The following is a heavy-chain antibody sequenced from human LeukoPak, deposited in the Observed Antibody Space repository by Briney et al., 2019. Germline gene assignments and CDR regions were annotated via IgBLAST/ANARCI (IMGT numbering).Heavy chain of an antibody. CDR2: IYYSGST. V-gene: IGHV4-38-2*02. Sequence: SETLSLTCTVSGYSISSGYYWGWIRQPPGKGLECIGSIYYSGSTYYNPSLKSRVTISVDTSKNQFSLKLSSVTAADTAVYYCARLTFWSGYYYFDYWGQGTLVTVSS. D-gene: IGHD3-3*01. CDR1: GYSISSGYY. CDR3: ARLTFWSGYYYFDY. J-gene: IGHJ4*02.